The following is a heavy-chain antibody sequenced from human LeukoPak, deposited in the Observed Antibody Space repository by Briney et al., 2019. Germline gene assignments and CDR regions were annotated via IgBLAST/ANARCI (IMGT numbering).Heavy chain of an antibody. CDR1: GFTFSSYA. V-gene: IGHV3-30*04. D-gene: IGHD6-13*01. J-gene: IGHJ4*02. CDR3: ARDGGVSSSWADY. Sequence: GGSLRLSCAASGFTFSSYAMHWVRQAPGKGLERVAVISYDGSNKYYADSVKGRFTISRDNSKNTLYLQMNSLRAEDTAVYYCARDGGVSSSWADYWGQGTLVTVSS. CDR2: ISYDGSNK.